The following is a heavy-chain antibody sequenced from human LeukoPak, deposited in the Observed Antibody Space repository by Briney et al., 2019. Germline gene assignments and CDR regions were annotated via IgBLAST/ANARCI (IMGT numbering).Heavy chain of an antibody. CDR2: IYPDDSDT. V-gene: IGHV5-51*01. J-gene: IGHJ6*02. CDR3: ARLGGYSYYYYGMDV. Sequence: GESLKISCRGSGYRFTSYWIGWVRQMPGKGLEWMGIIYPDDSDTRYSPSFQGQVTISADKSISTAYLQWSSLKASDTAMYYCARLGGYSYYYYGMDVWGQGTTVTVSS. CDR1: GYRFTSYW.